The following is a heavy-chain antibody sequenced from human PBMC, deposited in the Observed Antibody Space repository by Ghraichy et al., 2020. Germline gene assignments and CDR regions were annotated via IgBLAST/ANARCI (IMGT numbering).Heavy chain of an antibody. CDR1: GFTFSNYA. CDR2: ISGSGGST. V-gene: IGHV3-23*01. J-gene: IGHJ6*03. Sequence: GGSLRLSCAASGFTFSNYAMSWVRQAPGKGLEWVSVISGSGGSTYYADPVKGRFTISRDNSKNTLYLQMNSLRAEDTAIYYCARRYFYDSGRYYYVWGPPFYTDVRGKGTTVTVSS. D-gene: IGHD3-22*01. CDR3: ARRYFYDSGRYYYVWGPPFYTDV.